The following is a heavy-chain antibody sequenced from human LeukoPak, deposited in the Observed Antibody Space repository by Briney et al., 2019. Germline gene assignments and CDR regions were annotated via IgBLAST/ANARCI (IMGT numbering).Heavy chain of an antibody. CDR2: IYPGDSDT. Sequence: GESLKISCKGSGYSFTSYWIGWVRQLPGKGLEWMGIIYPGDSDTRYSPSFQGQVTISADKSSSTAYLQWSSLKASDTAMYYCARRGYCSGGSCYYFDYWGQGTLVTVSS. CDR3: ARRGYCSGGSCYYFDY. CDR1: GYSFTSYW. J-gene: IGHJ4*02. V-gene: IGHV5-51*01. D-gene: IGHD2-15*01.